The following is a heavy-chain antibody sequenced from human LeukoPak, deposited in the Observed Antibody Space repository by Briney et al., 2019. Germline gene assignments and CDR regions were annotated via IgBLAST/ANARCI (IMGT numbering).Heavy chain of an antibody. Sequence: KSSETLSLTCTVSGVSISSYYWSWIRQPAGKGLEWIGRIYTSGSTNYNPSLKSRVTMSVDTSKNQFSLKLSSVTAADTAMYYCARGRYIYGSPDDAFDIWGQGTMVTVSS. J-gene: IGHJ3*02. CDR3: ARGRYIYGSPDDAFDI. V-gene: IGHV4-4*07. CDR1: GVSISSYY. CDR2: IYTSGST. D-gene: IGHD5-18*01.